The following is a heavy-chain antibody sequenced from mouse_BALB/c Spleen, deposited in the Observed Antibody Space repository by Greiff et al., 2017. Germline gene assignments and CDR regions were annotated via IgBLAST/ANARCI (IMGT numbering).Heavy chain of an antibody. CDR2: INPDSSTI. CDR1: GFDFSRYW. V-gene: IGHV4-1*02. CDR3: ANYYGSRYYYAMDY. D-gene: IGHD1-1*01. J-gene: IGHJ4*01. Sequence: EVKLMESGGGLVQPGGSLKLSFAASGFDFSRYWMSWVRQAPGKGLEWIGEINPDSSTINYTPSLKDKFIISRDNAKNTLYLQMSKVRSEDTALYYCANYYGSRYYYAMDYWGQGTSVTVSS.